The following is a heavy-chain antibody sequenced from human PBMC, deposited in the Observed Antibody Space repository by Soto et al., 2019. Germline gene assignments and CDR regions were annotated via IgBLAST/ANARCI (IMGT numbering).Heavy chain of an antibody. CDR2: INPSGGST. J-gene: IGHJ4*02. CDR1: GYTFTSYY. CDR3: ARDYDSSGYPRYYFDY. V-gene: IGHV1-46*03. D-gene: IGHD3-22*01. Sequence: ASVKVSCKASGYTFTSYYMHWVRQAPGQGLEWMGIINPSGGSTGYAQKFQGRVTMTRDTSTSTVYMELSSLRSEDTAVYYCARDYDSSGYPRYYFDYWGQGTLVTVSS.